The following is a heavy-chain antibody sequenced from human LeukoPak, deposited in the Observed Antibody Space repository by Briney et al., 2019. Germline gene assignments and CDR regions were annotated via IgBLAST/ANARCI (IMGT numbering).Heavy chain of an antibody. V-gene: IGHV3-53*01. Sequence: GGSLRLSCAASGFTVSSNYMSWVRQAPGKGLEWVSVIYSGGSTYYADSVKGRFTISRDNSKNTLYLQMNSLRAEDTAVYYCARAPTNYYDSSGYYYYYYGMDVWGQGTTVTVSS. CDR1: GFTVSSNY. D-gene: IGHD3-22*01. CDR3: ARAPTNYYDSSGYYYYYYGMDV. CDR2: IYSGGST. J-gene: IGHJ6*02.